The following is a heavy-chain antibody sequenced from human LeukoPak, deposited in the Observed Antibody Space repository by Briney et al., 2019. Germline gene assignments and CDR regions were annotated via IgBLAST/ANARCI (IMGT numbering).Heavy chain of an antibody. V-gene: IGHV4-59*08. CDR1: VGSISSYY. CDR3: ARRGASSSEEY. CDR2: NYYSGST. D-gene: IGHD6-6*01. J-gene: IGHJ4*02. Sequence: PWESLFLTCSVPVGSISSYYWRWIRQPPGWGLEWNGYNYYSGSTNYNPSLKSRVTISVDTSKNQFSLKVSSVTAADTAVYYCARRGASSSEEYWGQGTLVIVPS.